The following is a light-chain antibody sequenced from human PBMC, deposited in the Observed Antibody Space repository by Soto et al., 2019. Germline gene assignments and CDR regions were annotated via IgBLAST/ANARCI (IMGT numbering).Light chain of an antibody. CDR3: QHYNSYSEA. Sequence: DIQMTQSPSTLSGSVGDRVTITCRASQTISSWLAWYQQKPGKAPKLLIYKASTIKSGVPSRFSGSGSGTEFTLTISSLPPDDFATYYCQHYNSYSEAFGQGTKVELK. J-gene: IGKJ1*01. CDR2: KAS. V-gene: IGKV1-5*03. CDR1: QTISSW.